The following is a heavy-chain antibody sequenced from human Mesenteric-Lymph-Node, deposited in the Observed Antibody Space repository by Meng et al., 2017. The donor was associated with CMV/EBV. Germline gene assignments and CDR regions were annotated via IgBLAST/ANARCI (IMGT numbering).Heavy chain of an antibody. CDR1: GFTFSDYQ. CDR3: ARGLQYNWFES. Sequence: GESLKISCAASGFTFSDYQMTWVRQAPGKGLEWVSYITTGGSTAYYADSVKGRFTISRDTAKNTLYLQMNSLRAEDTAIYYCARGLQYNWFESWGQGTLVTVSS. CDR2: ITTGGSTA. D-gene: IGHD4-11*01. V-gene: IGHV3-11*04. J-gene: IGHJ5*01.